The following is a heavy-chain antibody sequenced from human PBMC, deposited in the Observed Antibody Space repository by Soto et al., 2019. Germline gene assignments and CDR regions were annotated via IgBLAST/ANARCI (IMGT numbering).Heavy chain of an antibody. V-gene: IGHV5-51*01. CDR2: NFPADYET. CDR3: ARRAPQLGYYYGMDV. J-gene: IGHJ6*02. D-gene: IGHD6-6*01. Sequence: PGESLKISFNCSGYSFTNYWFGLVRQMPGKGMEWMGINFPADYETTYSPSFTGKVTISADKSISNAYLQWSSLKASDTAMYYCARRAPQLGYYYGMDVWGQGTPVTVSS. CDR1: GYSFTNYW.